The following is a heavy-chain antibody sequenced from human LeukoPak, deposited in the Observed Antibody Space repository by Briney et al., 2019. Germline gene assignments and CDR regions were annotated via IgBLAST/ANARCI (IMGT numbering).Heavy chain of an antibody. CDR3: AREPEEILYYYDSSGEFDY. J-gene: IGHJ4*02. CDR1: GYTFTGYY. CDR2: INPSGGST. D-gene: IGHD3-22*01. Sequence: ASVKVSCKASGYTFTGYYMHWVRQAPGQGLEWMGIINPSGGSTSYAQKFQGRVTMTRDTSTSTVYMELSSLRSEDTAVYYCAREPEEILYYYDSSGEFDYWGQGTLVTVSS. V-gene: IGHV1-46*01.